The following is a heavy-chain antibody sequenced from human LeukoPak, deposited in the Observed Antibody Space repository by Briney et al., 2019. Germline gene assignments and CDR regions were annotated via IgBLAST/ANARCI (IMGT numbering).Heavy chain of an antibody. CDR3: ARSIVVVPAAMEGEFDY. CDR1: GYTFTSYA. Sequence: ASVKVSCKASGYTFTSYAMHWVRQAPGQRLEWMGWINVGNGNTKYSQKFQGRVTITRDTSASTAYMELSSLRSEDTAVYYCARSIVVVPAAMEGEFDYWGQGTLLTVSS. D-gene: IGHD2-2*01. V-gene: IGHV1-3*01. J-gene: IGHJ4*02. CDR2: INVGNGNT.